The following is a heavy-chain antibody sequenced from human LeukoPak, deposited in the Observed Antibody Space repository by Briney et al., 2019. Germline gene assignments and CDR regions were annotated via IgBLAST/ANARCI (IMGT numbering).Heavy chain of an antibody. CDR2: IRSKAYGGTP. D-gene: IGHD6-19*01. Sequence: GGSLRLSCTASGFNFGDFAMSWVRLAPRRGLEWLGFIRSKAYGGTPEYAASVKGRFIISRDDSKTIAYLQMNSLKTEDTAVYYCTRGAPVAAYGYWGPGTLVTVSS. V-gene: IGHV3-49*04. CDR3: TRGAPVAAYGY. CDR1: GFNFGDFA. J-gene: IGHJ4*02.